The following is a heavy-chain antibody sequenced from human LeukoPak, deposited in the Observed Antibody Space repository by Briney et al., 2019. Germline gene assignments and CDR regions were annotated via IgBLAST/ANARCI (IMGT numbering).Heavy chain of an antibody. CDR3: AKASWASTADAVL. CDR2: LRGDGET. Sequence: GGSLRLSCAASGFIFSNYAMSWVRQAPAGGLEWVSSLRGDGETFYADSVKGRFTLSRDESRNTVYLHLNNLRVEDTAVYYCAKASWASTADAVLWGQGTLVTVSS. J-gene: IGHJ4*02. V-gene: IGHV3-23*01. CDR1: GFIFSNYA. D-gene: IGHD3-16*01.